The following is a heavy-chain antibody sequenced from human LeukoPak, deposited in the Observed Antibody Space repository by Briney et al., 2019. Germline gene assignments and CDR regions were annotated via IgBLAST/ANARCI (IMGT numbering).Heavy chain of an antibody. J-gene: IGHJ4*02. Sequence: ASVKVSCKASGYTFTSYDINWVRQATGQGLEWMGWMNPNSGNTGYAQKFQGGVTMTRNTSISTAYMELSSLRSEDTAVYYCARRSGYYYRFGRYYFDYWGQGTLVTVSS. CDR2: MNPNSGNT. D-gene: IGHD3-22*01. CDR1: GYTFTSYD. V-gene: IGHV1-8*01. CDR3: ARRSGYYYRFGRYYFDY.